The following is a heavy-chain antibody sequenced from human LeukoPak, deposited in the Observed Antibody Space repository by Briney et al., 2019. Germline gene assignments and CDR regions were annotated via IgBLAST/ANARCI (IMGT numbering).Heavy chain of an antibody. CDR3: ARSPFPWLPLYCDY. V-gene: IGHV1-18*04. CDR2: ISAYNGNT. J-gene: IGHJ4*02. Sequence: ASVKVSCMAFGYTFTGHYMHWVRQAPGQGLEWMGWISAYNGNTNYAQKLQGRVTMTTDTSTSTAYMELRSLRSDDTAVYYCARSPFPWLPLYCDYWGQGTLVTVSS. CDR1: GYTFTGHY. D-gene: IGHD5-24*01.